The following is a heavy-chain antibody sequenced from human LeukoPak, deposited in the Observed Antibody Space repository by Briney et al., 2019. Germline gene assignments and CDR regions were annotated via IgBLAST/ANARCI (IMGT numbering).Heavy chain of an antibody. Sequence: GGSLRLSCEASGFTFGSPAMYWVRQAPGKGLEWVAGIFGSGGSPHYADSVKGRFTISRDNSRNTVYLQINSLRADDTAVYYCGKTTVGYSSGQKPAWPVDYWGQGTLVTVSS. CDR2: IFGSGGSP. CDR3: GKTTVGYSSGQKPAWPVDY. J-gene: IGHJ4*02. D-gene: IGHD5-18*01. V-gene: IGHV3-23*01. CDR1: GFTFGSPA.